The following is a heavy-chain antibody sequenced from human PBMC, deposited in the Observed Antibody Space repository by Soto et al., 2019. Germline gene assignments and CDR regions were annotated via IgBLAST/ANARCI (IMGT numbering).Heavy chain of an antibody. CDR1: GYSFTSYW. D-gene: IGHD5-18*01. CDR3: ARRRVDTAIPHYYYYGMDV. J-gene: IGHJ6*02. CDR2: IYPGDSDT. V-gene: IGHV5-51*01. Sequence: PGESLKISCKGTGYSFTSYWIGWVLQIPWKGLEWMGIIYPGDSDTRYSPSFQGQVTISADKSISTAYLQWSSLKASDTAMYYCARRRVDTAIPHYYYYGMDVWGQGTTVTV.